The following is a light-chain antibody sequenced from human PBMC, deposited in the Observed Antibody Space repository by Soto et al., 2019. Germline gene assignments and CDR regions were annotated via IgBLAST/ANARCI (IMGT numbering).Light chain of an antibody. Sequence: DIVMTQSPDSLAVSLGERATINCKSSQSVLYSSNNKNYLAWYQQKPGQPPKLLIYWASTRESGVPDRFSAGGSGTDFTLTITSLQAEDVAVYHCQQYYSTPPTFGQGTKVEI. J-gene: IGKJ1*01. CDR2: WAS. CDR1: QSVLYSSNNKNY. V-gene: IGKV4-1*01. CDR3: QQYYSTPPT.